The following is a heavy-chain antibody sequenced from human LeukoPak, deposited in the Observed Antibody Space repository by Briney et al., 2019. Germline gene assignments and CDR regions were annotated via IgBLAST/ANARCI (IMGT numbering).Heavy chain of an antibody. CDR3: ARGQWFRAF. CDR1: GGSISSGSYY. CDR2: IHYSGSV. J-gene: IGHJ4*02. D-gene: IGHD3-10*01. V-gene: IGHV4-61*01. Sequence: SETLSLTCTVSGGSISSGSYYWTWIRQPPGKGLEWIGEIHYSGSVTYNPSLETRVTISVDTSKNQFSLRINSVTAADTAVYYCARGQWFRAFWSRGTPVTVSS.